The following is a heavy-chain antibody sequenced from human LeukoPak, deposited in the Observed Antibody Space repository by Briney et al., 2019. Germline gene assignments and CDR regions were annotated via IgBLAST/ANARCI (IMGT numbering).Heavy chain of an antibody. J-gene: IGHJ3*02. CDR1: GGSISSGSYY. CDR2: IYYSGST. CDR3: ARDSPDYYGSGSYYAFDI. V-gene: IGHV4-31*01. D-gene: IGHD3-10*01. Sequence: KTSETLSLTCTVSGGSISSGSYYWSWIRQHQGKGLEWIEYIYYSGSTYYNPSIKSQVTISVDTSKNQFSLKLSSVTAADTAVYYCARDSPDYYGSGSYYAFDIWGQGTMVTVSS.